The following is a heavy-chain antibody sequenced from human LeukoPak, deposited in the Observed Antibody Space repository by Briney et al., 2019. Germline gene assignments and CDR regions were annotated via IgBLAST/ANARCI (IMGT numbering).Heavy chain of an antibody. CDR3: ARVIGYSGYETFDY. CDR2: IIPIFGTA. J-gene: IGHJ4*02. CDR1: GGTFSSYA. V-gene: IGHV1-69*13. Sequence: ASVKVSCKASGGTFSSYAISWVRRAPGQGLEWMGGIIPIFGTANYAQKFQGRVTITADESTSTAYMELSSLRSEDTAVYYCARVIGYSGYETFDYWGQGTLVTVSS. D-gene: IGHD5-12*01.